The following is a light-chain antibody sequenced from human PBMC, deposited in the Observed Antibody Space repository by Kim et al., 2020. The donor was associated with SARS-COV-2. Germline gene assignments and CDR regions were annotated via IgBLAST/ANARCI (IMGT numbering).Light chain of an antibody. Sequence: SSVGDRVTITCRASQDISSWLGWYPQKPGKAPKVLIYEASNLQSGVPSRFSGSGSGTDFTLTINSLQPEDFATYYCQQTHSFPLTFGGGTKVDIK. V-gene: IGKV1D-12*01. J-gene: IGKJ4*01. CDR1: QDISSW. CDR2: EAS. CDR3: QQTHSFPLT.